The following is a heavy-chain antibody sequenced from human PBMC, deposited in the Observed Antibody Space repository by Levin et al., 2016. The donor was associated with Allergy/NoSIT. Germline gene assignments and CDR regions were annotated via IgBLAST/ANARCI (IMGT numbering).Heavy chain of an antibody. CDR3: ANTPSSTSTGIYYYYMDV. CDR1: GFTFSSYA. CDR2: ISGSGGST. Sequence: GGSLRLSCAASGFTFSSYAMSWVRQAPGKGLEWVSAISGSGGSTYYADSVKGRFTISRDNSKNTLYLQMNSLRAEDTAVYYCANTPSSTSTGIYYYYMDVWGKGTTVTVSS. J-gene: IGHJ6*03. D-gene: IGHD2-2*01. V-gene: IGHV3-23*01.